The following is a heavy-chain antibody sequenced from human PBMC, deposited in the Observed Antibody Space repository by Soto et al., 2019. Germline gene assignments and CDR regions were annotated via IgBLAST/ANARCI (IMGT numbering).Heavy chain of an antibody. J-gene: IGHJ3*02. CDR2: ISAAGGST. V-gene: IGHV3-23*01. CDR3: AKDPNGDYVGAFDI. D-gene: IGHD4-17*01. CDR1: GFTFRGYA. Sequence: EVQLLESGGGLVQPGGSLRLSCAASGFTFRGYAMSWVRQAPGKGPEWVSSISAAGGSTYYADSVKGRFTISRDNSRATVFLQMNSLRAEETDLYYCAKDPNGDYVGAFDIWGQGTVVTVSS.